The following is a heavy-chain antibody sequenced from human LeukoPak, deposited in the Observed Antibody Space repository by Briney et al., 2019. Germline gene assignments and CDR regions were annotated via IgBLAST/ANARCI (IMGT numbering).Heavy chain of an antibody. Sequence: GGSLRLSCAASGFTFSSYAMSWVRLAPGKGLEWVGRIKSTTEGGATDYAAFVKGRFTISRDDSKTTVYLQMDGLKDDDSGIYYCTAGLPFDYWGQGTLVTVSS. V-gene: IGHV3-15*01. CDR2: IKSTTEGGAT. CDR1: GFTFSSYA. CDR3: TAGLPFDY. J-gene: IGHJ4*02.